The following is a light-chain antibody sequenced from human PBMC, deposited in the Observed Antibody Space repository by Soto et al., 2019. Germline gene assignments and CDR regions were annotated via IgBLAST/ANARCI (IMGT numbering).Light chain of an antibody. Sequence: QSVLTQPASVSGSPGQSITISCTGTRGGVGSYNYVSWYQQGPGKAPKLMIYEVTNRPSGVSDRFSGSKSGNTASLTISGLRYEAEAEYYCGSYRTGVYVFGTGTKV. CDR2: EVT. J-gene: IGLJ1*01. V-gene: IGLV2-14*01. CDR1: RGGVGSYNY. CDR3: GSYRTGVYV.